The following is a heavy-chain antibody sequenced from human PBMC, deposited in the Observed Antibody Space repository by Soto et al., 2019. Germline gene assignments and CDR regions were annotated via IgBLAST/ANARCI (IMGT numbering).Heavy chain of an antibody. J-gene: IGHJ6*02. V-gene: IGHV3-30-3*01. D-gene: IGHD6-13*01. CDR1: GFTFSGYA. CDR2: ISYDGSNK. CDR3: ARDDSSSSWVFYYYYGMDG. Sequence: GGSKSLPSAAAGFTFSGYAMHRVRQATGKGLEWVAVISYDGSNKYYADSVKGRFTISRDNSKNTLYLQMNSLRAEDTAVYYCARDDSSSSWVFYYYYGMDGWGQGTTVTAP.